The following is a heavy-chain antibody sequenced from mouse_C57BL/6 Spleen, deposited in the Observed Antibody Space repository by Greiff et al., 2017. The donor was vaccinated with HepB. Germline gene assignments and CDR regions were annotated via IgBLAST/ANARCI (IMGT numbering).Heavy chain of an antibody. CDR1: GYTFTSYW. Sequence: EVQLQQSGTVLARPGASVKMSCKTSGYTFTSYWMHWVKQSPGQGLEWIGAIYPGNSDTSYNQKFKGKAKLTAVTSASTAYMELSSLTNEDSAVYYCTRYPLTTVVATEYFDYWGQGTTLTVSS. CDR2: IYPGNSDT. CDR3: TRYPLTTVVATEYFDY. J-gene: IGHJ2*01. V-gene: IGHV1-5*01. D-gene: IGHD1-1*01.